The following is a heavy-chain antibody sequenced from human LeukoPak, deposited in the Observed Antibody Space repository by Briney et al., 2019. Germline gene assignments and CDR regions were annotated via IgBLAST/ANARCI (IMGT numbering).Heavy chain of an antibody. CDR3: ARGLGVPPDY. CDR1: GGSISSGGYY. V-gene: IGHV4-31*03. J-gene: IGHJ4*02. Sequence: SETLSLTCTVSGGSISSGGYYWSWLRQHPGTGLEWIGYIYYSGSTYYNPSLKSRVTISVDTSKNQFSLKLSSVTAADTAVYYCARGLGVPPDYWGRGTLVTVSS. CDR2: IYYSGST. D-gene: IGHD3-10*01.